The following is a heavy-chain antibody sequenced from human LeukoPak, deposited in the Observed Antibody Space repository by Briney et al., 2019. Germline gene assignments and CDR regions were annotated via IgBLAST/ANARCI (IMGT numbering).Heavy chain of an antibody. Sequence: PGGSLRLSCAASGFTFNNYGVYWVRQAPGKGLEWVSFIRYDSSHEYYADSVKGRFTISRDNTKNTVYLQMNRLRDEDTAVYYCAKERVTTIFGVIINAFDVWGQGTMVTVSS. D-gene: IGHD3-3*01. CDR2: IRYDSSHE. CDR3: AKERVTTIFGVIINAFDV. CDR1: GFTFNNYG. J-gene: IGHJ3*01. V-gene: IGHV3-30*02.